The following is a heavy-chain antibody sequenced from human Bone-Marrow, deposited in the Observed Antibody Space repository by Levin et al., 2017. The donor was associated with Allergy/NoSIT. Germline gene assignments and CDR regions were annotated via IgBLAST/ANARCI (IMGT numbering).Heavy chain of an antibody. CDR1: GYSFTDYW. D-gene: IGHD3-3*01. J-gene: IGHJ4*02. CDR3: ARGGATIFGYFDS. V-gene: IGHV5-51*01. Sequence: GGSLRLSCKGSGYSFTDYWIGWVRQMPGKGLEWMGIMFPGDSDTRYSPSFQGQVTISADKSISPAYLQWNSLKASDTAIYYCARGGATIFGYFDSWGQGTLVTVSS. CDR2: MFPGDSDT.